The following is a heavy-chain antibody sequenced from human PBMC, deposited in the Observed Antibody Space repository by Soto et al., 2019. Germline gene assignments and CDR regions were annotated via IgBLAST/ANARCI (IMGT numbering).Heavy chain of an antibody. Sequence: SVKVSCKASGGTFSSYAISWVRQAPGQGLEWMGGIIPIFGTANYAQKFQGRVTITADKSTSTAYMELSSLRSEDTAVYYCASYYYDSSGYYSDYYYYGMDVCGQGTTVTVYS. CDR3: ASYYYDSSGYYSDYYYYGMDV. V-gene: IGHV1-69*06. CDR1: GGTFSSYA. J-gene: IGHJ6*02. CDR2: IIPIFGTA. D-gene: IGHD3-22*01.